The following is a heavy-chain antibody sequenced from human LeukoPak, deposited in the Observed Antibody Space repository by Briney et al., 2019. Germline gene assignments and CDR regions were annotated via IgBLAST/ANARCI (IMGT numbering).Heavy chain of an antibody. V-gene: IGHV1-69*16. CDR3: ASVVAGTYYYYYMDV. CDR1: GYTLTELS. Sequence: GASVKVSCKVSGYTLTELSMHWVRQAPGQGLEWMGGIIPFHGTPNYAQKFQGRVTITTDESTSTAYMELSSLRSEDTAVYYCASVVAGTYYYYYMDVWGKGTTVTVSS. J-gene: IGHJ6*03. D-gene: IGHD6-19*01. CDR2: IIPFHGTP.